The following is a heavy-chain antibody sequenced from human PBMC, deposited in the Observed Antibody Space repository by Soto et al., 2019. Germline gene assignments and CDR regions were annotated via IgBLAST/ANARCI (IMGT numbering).Heavy chain of an antibody. CDR1: GCTFSSYA. CDR2: ISGSGGST. CDR3: AKASGDGILKPHDY. J-gene: IGHJ4*02. Sequence: PGGSLRLSCAASGCTFSSYAMSWVRQAPGKGLEWVSAISGSGGSTYYADSVKGRFTISRDNSKNTLYLQMNSLRAEDTAVYYCAKASGDGILKPHDYWGQGTLVTVSS. V-gene: IGHV3-23*01. D-gene: IGHD3-9*01.